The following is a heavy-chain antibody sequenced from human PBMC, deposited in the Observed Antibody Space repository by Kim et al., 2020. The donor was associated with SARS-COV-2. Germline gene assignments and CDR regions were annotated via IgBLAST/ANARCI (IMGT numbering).Heavy chain of an antibody. CDR3: ARDTVLLGIDY. V-gene: IGHV3-21*01. Sequence: IYYAESVKRRLTISRDNAKNSLYLQMNSLRAEATAVYYCARDTVLLGIDYWGQGTLVTVSS. CDR2: I. J-gene: IGHJ4*02. D-gene: IGHD2-8*02.